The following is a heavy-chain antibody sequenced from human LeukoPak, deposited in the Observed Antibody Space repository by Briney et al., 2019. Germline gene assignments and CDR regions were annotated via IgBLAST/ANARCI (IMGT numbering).Heavy chain of an antibody. CDR3: ARDLTVATITDAFDI. CDR2: ISAYNGNT. CDR1: GYTFTSHG. D-gene: IGHD5-12*01. Sequence: ASVKVSCKASGYTFTSHGISWLRQPPGQGLEWMGWISAYNGNTNYAQKLQGRVTMTTDTSTSTAYIELRSLRSDDTAVYYCARDLTVATITDAFDIWGQGTMVTVSS. J-gene: IGHJ3*02. V-gene: IGHV1-18*01.